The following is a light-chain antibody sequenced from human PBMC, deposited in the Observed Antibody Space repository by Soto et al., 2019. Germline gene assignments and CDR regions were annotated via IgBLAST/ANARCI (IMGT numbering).Light chain of an antibody. CDR1: QDISNY. CDR3: QQYDKLVS. J-gene: IGKJ2*01. V-gene: IGKV1-33*01. CDR2: DTS. Sequence: DIQMTQSPASLSASVGDRVTITCQASQDISNYLNWYQQKAVKAPKLLIYDTSELHTGVPSRFSGSGSGTEFTFTISSLQPEDIATYYCQQYDKLVSFGQGTKLEIK.